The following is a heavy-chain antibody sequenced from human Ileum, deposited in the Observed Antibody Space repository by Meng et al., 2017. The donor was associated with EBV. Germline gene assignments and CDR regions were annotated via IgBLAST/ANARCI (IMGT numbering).Heavy chain of an antibody. CDR2: ISYDGSDK. CDR1: GFMSGFTFSAYG. Sequence: VRGVGSGGGVVQPGLFLRLSCEASGFMSGFTFSAYGMNWVRQAPGKGLEWVAFISYDGSDKYYADSVKGRFTVSRDNSRITMYLQMNSLRTEDTAVYYCARGNGWRFDYWGQGTLVTVSS. J-gene: IGHJ4*02. D-gene: IGHD6-19*01. CDR3: ARGNGWRFDY. V-gene: IGHV3-33*01.